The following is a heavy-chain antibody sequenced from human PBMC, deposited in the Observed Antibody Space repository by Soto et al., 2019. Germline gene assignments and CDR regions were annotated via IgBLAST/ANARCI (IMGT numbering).Heavy chain of an antibody. CDR3: ARLTMVRGVIGYYFDY. V-gene: IGHV4-59*11. Sequence: LSLTCTVSGGSISSHYWTWIWIRQLPGRGLEWVGYIYGSVKTYYNPSLKSRVTISVDRSKNQFSLKLSSVTAADTAVYYCARLTMVRGVIGYYFDYWGQGTLVTVSS. J-gene: IGHJ4*02. CDR2: IYGSVKT. CDR1: GGSISSHY. D-gene: IGHD3-10*01.